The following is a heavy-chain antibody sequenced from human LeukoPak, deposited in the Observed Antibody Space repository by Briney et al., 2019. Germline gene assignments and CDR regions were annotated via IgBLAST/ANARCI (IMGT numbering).Heavy chain of an antibody. CDR1: GGSISSGGYY. CDR3: ARIVGATTWYFDY. V-gene: IGHV4-39*07. Sequence: SETLSLTCTVSGGSISSGGYYWGWMRQPPGKGLEWIGSIYYSGSTYYNPSLKSRVTISVDTSKNQFSLKLSSVTAADTAVYYCARIVGATTWYFDYWGQGTLVTVSS. CDR2: IYYSGST. D-gene: IGHD1-26*01. J-gene: IGHJ4*02.